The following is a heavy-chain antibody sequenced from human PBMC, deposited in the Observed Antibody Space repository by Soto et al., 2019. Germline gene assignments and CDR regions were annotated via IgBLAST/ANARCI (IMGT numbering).Heavy chain of an antibody. D-gene: IGHD4-17*01. Sequence: SCKASGGTFNTYSMHWVRQPPGKGLEWLAAIWYDGTQKYYADSVKGRFIISRDNSKKTLYLEMNSLRAEDTAVYYCARAGGTTVTGLWHFDSWGQGTLVTVSS. J-gene: IGHJ4*02. CDR2: IWYDGTQK. V-gene: IGHV3-33*01. CDR3: ARAGGTTVTGLWHFDS. CDR1: GGTFNTYS.